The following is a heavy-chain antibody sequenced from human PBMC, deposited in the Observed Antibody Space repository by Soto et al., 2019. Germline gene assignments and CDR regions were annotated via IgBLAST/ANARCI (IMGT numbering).Heavy chain of an antibody. CDR2: ISSRTNYT. J-gene: IGHJ5*02. CDR3: ARSVVSSTRFDP. V-gene: IGHV3-11*06. Sequence: GGSLRLSCTASGFTFSDYYMSWIRQAPGKGLEWVSYISSRTNYTNYADSVRGRFTISRDNAKNSLYLQMNSLRDEDTAVYYCARSVVSSTRFDPWGQGTLVTVSS. CDR1: GFTFSDYY. D-gene: IGHD6-13*01.